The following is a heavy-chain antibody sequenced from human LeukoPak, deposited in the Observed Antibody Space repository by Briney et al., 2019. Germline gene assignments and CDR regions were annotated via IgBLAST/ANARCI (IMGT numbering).Heavy chain of an antibody. V-gene: IGHV3-11*04. CDR1: GFTFSDYY. CDR3: ARDPGVLRFLEWLESGAFDI. CDR2: ISSSGSTI. J-gene: IGHJ3*02. D-gene: IGHD3-3*01. Sequence: GGSLRLSCAASGFTFSDYYVSWIRQAPGKGLEWVSYISSSGSTIYYADSVKGRFTISRDNAKNSLYLQMNSLRAEDTAVYYCARDPGVLRFLEWLESGAFDIWGQGTMVTVSS.